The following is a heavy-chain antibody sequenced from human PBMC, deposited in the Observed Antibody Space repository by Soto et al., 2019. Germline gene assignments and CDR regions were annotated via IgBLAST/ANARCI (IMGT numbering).Heavy chain of an antibody. J-gene: IGHJ4*02. Sequence: HEHLVQSGAEVKRPGASLKVSCKASGYSFTGYYIHWVRQAPGQGLEWMGWINPDSGATNYAQNLQGRVTLTSDTSISTASMDLTSLTSDDTAVYYCARGDYGTGGYPFPYFDYWDQGTLVIVSS. CDR1: GYSFTGYY. CDR2: INPDSGAT. CDR3: ARGDYGTGGYPFPYFDY. D-gene: IGHD2-8*02. V-gene: IGHV1-2*02.